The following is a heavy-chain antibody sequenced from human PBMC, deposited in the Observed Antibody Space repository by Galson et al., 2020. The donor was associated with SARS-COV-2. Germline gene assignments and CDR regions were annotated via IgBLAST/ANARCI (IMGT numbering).Heavy chain of an antibody. CDR3: ARDPSGWFAEDY. Sequence: ASETLSLTCTVSGGSISSGGYYWSWIRQHPGKGLEWIGCIYYSGSTYYNPSLKSRVTISLDTSKNQFSLKLSSVTAADTAVYYCARDPSGWFAEDYWGQGTLVTVSS. J-gene: IGHJ4*02. V-gene: IGHV4-31*03. CDR2: IYYSGST. D-gene: IGHD3-10*01. CDR1: GGSISSGGYY.